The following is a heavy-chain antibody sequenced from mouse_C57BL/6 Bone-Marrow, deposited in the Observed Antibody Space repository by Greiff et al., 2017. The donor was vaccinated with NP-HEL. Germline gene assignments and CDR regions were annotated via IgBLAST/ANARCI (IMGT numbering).Heavy chain of an antibody. CDR1: GYTFTDYE. CDR3: TRFRFAY. CDR2: IDPETGGT. Sequence: QVQLQQSGAELVRPGASVTLSCKASGYTFTDYEMHWVKQTPVHGLEWIGAIDPETGGTAYNQKFKGKAILTADKSSSTAYMELRSLTSKDSAVYYCTRFRFAYWGQGTLVTVSA. V-gene: IGHV1-15*01. J-gene: IGHJ3*01.